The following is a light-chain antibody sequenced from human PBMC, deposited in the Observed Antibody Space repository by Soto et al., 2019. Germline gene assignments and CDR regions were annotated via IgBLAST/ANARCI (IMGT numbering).Light chain of an antibody. V-gene: IGKV2-28*01. CDR3: MQALQTPIT. Sequence: VMTDSPLSLPVTPGEPASISCRSSQSLRHSIGYNYLDWYLQKPGQSPQLLISLGSNRASGVPDRFSGSGSGTNFTLKISRVEAEDVGIYYCMQALQTPITFGPGTKVDIK. J-gene: IGKJ3*01. CDR1: QSLRHSIGYNY. CDR2: LGS.